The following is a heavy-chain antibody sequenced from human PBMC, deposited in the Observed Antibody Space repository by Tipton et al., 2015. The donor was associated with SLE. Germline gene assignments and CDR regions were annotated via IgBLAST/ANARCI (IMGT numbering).Heavy chain of an antibody. CDR3: AGAVGTAAGLRGD. V-gene: IGHV4-34*01. D-gene: IGHD6-13*01. J-gene: IGHJ4*02. CDR2: INQSGST. Sequence: TLSLTCAVYGGSFIGHYWSWIRQLPGKGLEWIREINQSGSTNYNPSPKSRLMMLVDASKNQFSLKLSSVTAADAAIYYCAGAVGTAAGLRGDWGKGTLVTVSS. CDR1: GGSFIGHY.